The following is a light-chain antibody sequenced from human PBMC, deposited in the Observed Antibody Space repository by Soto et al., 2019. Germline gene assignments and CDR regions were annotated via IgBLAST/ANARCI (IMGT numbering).Light chain of an antibody. CDR3: SSYAGTNTLVV. CDR2: DVN. CDR1: SSDVGGYNY. V-gene: IGLV2-14*01. Sequence: QSALTQPASVSGSPGQSNTISCTGTSSDVGGYNYVSWFQQHPGKAPKLMIYDVNNRPSGVSNRFSGSKSGTTASLTISGLQAEDEAEYFCSSYAGTNTLVVFGGGTKVTVL. J-gene: IGLJ2*01.